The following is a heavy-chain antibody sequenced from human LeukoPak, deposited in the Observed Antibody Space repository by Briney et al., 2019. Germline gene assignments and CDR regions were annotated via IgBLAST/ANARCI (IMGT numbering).Heavy chain of an antibody. J-gene: IGHJ4*02. CDR1: GSTSSNFV. V-gene: IGHV3-30*04. Sequence: GALKPPCPAAGSTSSNFVINWVRKPQAKGLGWGQVLSYDGSYKYYADSVKGRFTISRDNSKNTLYLQMNSLRAEDTAVYYCARAPGYGAAYYFDYWGQGTLVTVSS. D-gene: IGHD1-1*01. CDR3: ARAPGYGAAYYFDY. CDR2: LSYDGSYK.